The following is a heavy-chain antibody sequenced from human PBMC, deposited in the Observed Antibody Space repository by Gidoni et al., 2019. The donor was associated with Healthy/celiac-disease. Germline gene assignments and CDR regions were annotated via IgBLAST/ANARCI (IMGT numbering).Heavy chain of an antibody. J-gene: IGHJ4*02. V-gene: IGHV4-34*01. CDR3: SSRATYGRGSWGDF. CDR2: VTHSGRT. CDR1: GGSFSHYY. D-gene: IGHD3-10*01. Sequence: QVQVQQWGAGLLKPSETLSLTCGIYGGSFSHYYWSWIRQTPGRGLEWIGEVTHSGRTDYNPSLKSRATISVDTSKNQFSLRLTSVTAADTAVYYCSSRATYGRGSWGDFWGQGTLVTVSS.